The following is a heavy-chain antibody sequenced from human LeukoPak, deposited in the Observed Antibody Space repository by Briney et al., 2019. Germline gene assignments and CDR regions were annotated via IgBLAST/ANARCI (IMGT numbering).Heavy chain of an antibody. D-gene: IGHD1-26*01. CDR3: AKGVIGAAYGYFDL. CDR1: GFTFKYSG. CDR2: ISSDGTNK. V-gene: IGHV3-30*18. Sequence: GRSLRLSCAASGFTFKYSGMHWVRQAPGKGLEWVAVISSDGTNKYYADSVKGRFTISRDNSKDTLYLQMNSLRAEDTTIYYCAKGVIGAAYGYFDLWGRGTMVTVSS. J-gene: IGHJ2*01.